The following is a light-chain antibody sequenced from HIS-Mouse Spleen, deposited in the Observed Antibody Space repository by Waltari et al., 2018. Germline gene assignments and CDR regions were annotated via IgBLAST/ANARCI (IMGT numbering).Light chain of an antibody. V-gene: IGLV2-14*01. CDR3: SSYTSSSTLVV. CDR1: STCVGGYHH. CDR2: EVS. J-gene: IGLJ2*01. Sequence: QSALTQPASVSGSPGQSITLPGTGTSTCVGGYHHVPWYQQHPGKAPKLMIYEVSHRPSGVSNRFSGSKSGNTASLTISGLQAEDEADYYCSSYTSSSTLVVFGGGTKLTVL.